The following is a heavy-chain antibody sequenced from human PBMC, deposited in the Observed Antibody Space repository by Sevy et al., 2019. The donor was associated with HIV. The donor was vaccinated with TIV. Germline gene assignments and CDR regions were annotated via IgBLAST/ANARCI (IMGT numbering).Heavy chain of an antibody. D-gene: IGHD2-8*02. CDR1: GFSFSNYA. CDR2: LIGGGSRT. CDR3: AKRGVHSGLSGGGANDGWDV. V-gene: IGHV3-23*01. Sequence: GGSLRLSCAASGFSFSNYAMSWVRQAPGKGLEWVSTLIGGGSRTYYADSVTGRFTISRDNSRNTLYLQMNSLRAEDTAVYYCAKRGVHSGLSGGGANDGWDVWGQGTTVTVSS. J-gene: IGHJ6*02.